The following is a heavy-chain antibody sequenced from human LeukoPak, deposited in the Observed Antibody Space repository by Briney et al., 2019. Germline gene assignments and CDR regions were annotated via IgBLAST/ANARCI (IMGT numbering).Heavy chain of an antibody. CDR3: ARAPSKVVTQIDY. CDR1: GGTFSSYA. J-gene: IGHJ4*02. CDR2: IIPILGIA. D-gene: IGHD4-23*01. Sequence: SVKVSCKASGGTFSSYAISWVRQAPGQGLERMGRIIPILGIANYAQKFQGRVTITADKSTSTAYMELSSLRSEDTAVYYCARAPSKVVTQIDYWGQGTLVTVS. V-gene: IGHV1-69*04.